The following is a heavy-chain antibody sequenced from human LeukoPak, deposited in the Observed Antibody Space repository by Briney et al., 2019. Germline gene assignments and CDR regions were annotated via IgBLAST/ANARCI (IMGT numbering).Heavy chain of an antibody. Sequence: ASVKVSCKASGYTFIDYFLHWVRQAPGQGLEWMGWINPNNSDTNYAQKFQGRVTMTRDTSINTVYLQLSRLRSDDTAVYHCASIVILAALDAFDVWGQGTMVTVSS. D-gene: IGHD2-2*01. V-gene: IGHV1-2*02. CDR1: GYTFIDYF. CDR2: INPNNSDT. J-gene: IGHJ3*01. CDR3: ASIVILAALDAFDV.